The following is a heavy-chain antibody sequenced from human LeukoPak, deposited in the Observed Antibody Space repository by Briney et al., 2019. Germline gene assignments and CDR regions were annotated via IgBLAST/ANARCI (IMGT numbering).Heavy chain of an antibody. D-gene: IGHD4-23*01. Sequence: GGSLRLSCAASGFTFSSYSMNWVRQAPGKGLEWVSSISSSSSYIYYADSVKGRFTISRDNAKNSLYLQMNSLRAEDTAVYYCAREEGGNGIDYWGQGTLVTVSS. V-gene: IGHV3-21*01. CDR2: ISSSSSYI. CDR3: AREEGGNGIDY. CDR1: GFTFSSYS. J-gene: IGHJ4*02.